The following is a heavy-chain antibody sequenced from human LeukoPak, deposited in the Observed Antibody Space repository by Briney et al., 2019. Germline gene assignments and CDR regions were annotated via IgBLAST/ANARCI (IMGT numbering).Heavy chain of an antibody. CDR2: IYYSGST. CDR1: GGSISSSSYY. CDR3: ARDIVTIVTTGPQMGYFDY. D-gene: IGHD4-11*01. Sequence: SETLSLTCTVSGGSISSSSYYWGWIRQPPGKGLEWIGSIYYSGSTYYNPSLKSRVTISVDTSKNQFSLKLSSVTAADTAVYYCARDIVTIVTTGPQMGYFDYWGQGTLVTVSS. V-gene: IGHV4-39*07. J-gene: IGHJ4*02.